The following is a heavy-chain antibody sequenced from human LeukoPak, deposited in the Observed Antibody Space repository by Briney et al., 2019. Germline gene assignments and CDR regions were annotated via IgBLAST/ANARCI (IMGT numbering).Heavy chain of an antibody. J-gene: IGHJ4*02. CDR1: GGSFSGYY. CDR3: ARVYWGGSGDFDY. D-gene: IGHD7-27*01. V-gene: IGHV4-34*01. Sequence: PSETLSLTCAVYGGSFSGYYWSWIRQPPGKGLEWIGEINHSGSTNYNPSLKSRVTISVDTSKNQFSLKLSSVTAADTAVYYCARVYWGGSGDFDYWGQGTLVTVSS. CDR2: INHSGST.